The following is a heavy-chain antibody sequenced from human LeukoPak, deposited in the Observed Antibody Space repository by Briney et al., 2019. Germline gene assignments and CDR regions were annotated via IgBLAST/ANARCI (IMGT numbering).Heavy chain of an antibody. CDR2: ISYDGSNK. D-gene: IGHD6-19*01. Sequence: GGSLRLSCAASGFTFSSYAMHWVRQAPGKGLEWVAVISYDGSNKYYADSVKGRFTISRDNSKNTLYLQMNSLRAEDTAVYYCASNKQWSFDYWGQGTLVTVSS. V-gene: IGHV3-30*14. CDR3: ASNKQWSFDY. CDR1: GFTFSSYA. J-gene: IGHJ4*02.